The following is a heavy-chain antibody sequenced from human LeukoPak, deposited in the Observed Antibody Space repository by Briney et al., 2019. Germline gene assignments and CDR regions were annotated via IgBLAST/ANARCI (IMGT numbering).Heavy chain of an antibody. D-gene: IGHD3-22*01. CDR2: IYYSGST. Sequence: SETLSLTCTVSGGSISSSSYYWGWIRQPPGKGLEWIGSIYYSGSTYYNPSLKSRVTISVDTSKNQFSLSLTSVTPSDTGVYYCARNSGHSSGFYRLDYWGQGIPVTVSS. CDR3: ARNSGHSSGFYRLDY. J-gene: IGHJ4*02. CDR1: GGSISSSSYY. V-gene: IGHV4-39*07.